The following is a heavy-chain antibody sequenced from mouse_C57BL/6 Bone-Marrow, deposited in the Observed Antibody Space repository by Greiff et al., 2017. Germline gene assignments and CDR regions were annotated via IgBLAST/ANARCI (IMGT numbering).Heavy chain of an antibody. J-gene: IGHJ4*01. Sequence: VQLMQSGAELVRPGASVKLSCKASGYTFTSYGISWVKQRTGQGLEWIGEIYPRSGNTYYNEKFKGKATLTADKSSSTAYMELRSLTSEDSAVYFGARCRRGGQGAMDYWGQGTSVTVSS. CDR3: ARCRRGGQGAMDY. V-gene: IGHV1-81*01. CDR1: GYTFTSYG. D-gene: IGHD1-1*02. CDR2: IYPRSGNT.